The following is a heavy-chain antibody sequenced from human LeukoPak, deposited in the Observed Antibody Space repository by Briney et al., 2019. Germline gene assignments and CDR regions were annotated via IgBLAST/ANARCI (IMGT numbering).Heavy chain of an antibody. J-gene: IGHJ4*02. V-gene: IGHV3-23*01. CDR2: ISGSGGST. D-gene: IGHD5-18*01. CDR1: GFTFSNYG. Sequence: PGGSLRLSCAASGFTFSNYGMSWVRQAPGKGLVWVSAISGSGGSTYYADSVKGRFTISRDNSRNTVYLQMNSLRAEDTAVYYCAKETGDSYGKYYFDYWGQGTLVTVSS. CDR3: AKETGDSYGKYYFDY.